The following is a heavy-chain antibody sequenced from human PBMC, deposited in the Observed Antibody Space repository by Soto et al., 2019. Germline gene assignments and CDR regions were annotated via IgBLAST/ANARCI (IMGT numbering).Heavy chain of an antibody. D-gene: IGHD3-9*01. Sequence: ASVKVSCKASGYTFTGYYMHWVRQAPGQGLEWMGWINPNSGGTNYAQKFQGWVTMTGDTSISTAYMELSRLRSDDTAVYYCARSRYDILTGYPTYYFDYWGQGTLVTVSS. V-gene: IGHV1-2*04. CDR1: GYTFTGYY. J-gene: IGHJ4*02. CDR3: ARSRYDILTGYPTYYFDY. CDR2: INPNSGGT.